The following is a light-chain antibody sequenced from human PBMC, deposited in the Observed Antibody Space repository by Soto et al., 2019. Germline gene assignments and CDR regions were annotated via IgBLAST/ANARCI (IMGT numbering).Light chain of an antibody. J-gene: IGKJ2*01. CDR1: QSVSSSD. CDR2: AAS. V-gene: IGKV3-20*01. Sequence: EIVLTQSPGTLSLSPGERATLSCRASQSVSSSDLTWYQQKPGQAPRLLIYAASRRATGIPDRFSGSGSGTDFTLTISRLEPEDSAVYYCQQYGSSPPYPFGQGTKLEIK. CDR3: QQYGSSPPYP.